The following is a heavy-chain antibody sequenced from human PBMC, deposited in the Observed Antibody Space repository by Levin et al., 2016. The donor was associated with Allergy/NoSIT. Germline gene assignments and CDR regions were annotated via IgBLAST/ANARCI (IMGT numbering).Heavy chain of an antibody. CDR3: ARLSQGWKKYYFEY. CDR1: GGSISSSNSY. J-gene: IGHJ4*02. V-gene: IGHV4-39*01. D-gene: IGHD1-1*01. Sequence: SETLSLTCTVSGGSISSSNSYWGWIRQPPGKGLEWIGYIYYRGRTYYNLSLKSRVTISVDTSKNQFSLRLTSVTAADTAVYYCARLSQGWKKYYFEYWGQGTLVTVSS. CDR2: IYYRGRT.